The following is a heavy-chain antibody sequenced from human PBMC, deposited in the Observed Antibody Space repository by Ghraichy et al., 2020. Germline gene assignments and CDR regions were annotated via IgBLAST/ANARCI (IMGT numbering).Heavy chain of an antibody. CDR3: ARRGDSSAFDV. Sequence: SETLSLTCTVSGGSISSGGYYWSWIRQPPGKGLEWIGNISYSGSTYYSPSLKSRVTISVDTSMNQFSLNLRSMTAADTAVYYCARRGDSSAFDVWGRGTLVTVSS. CDR1: GGSISSGGYY. J-gene: IGHJ4*02. D-gene: IGHD6-19*01. CDR2: ISYSGST. V-gene: IGHV4-39*01.